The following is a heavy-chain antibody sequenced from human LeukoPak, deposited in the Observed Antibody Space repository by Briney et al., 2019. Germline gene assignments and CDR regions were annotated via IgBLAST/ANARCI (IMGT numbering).Heavy chain of an antibody. CDR1: GYTFTGYY. V-gene: IGHV1-2*02. Sequence: GASVKVSCKASGYTFTGYYMHWVGQAPGQGLEWMGWINPNSGGTNYAQKFQGRVTMTRDTSISTAYMELSRLRSDDTAVYYCARVVRGAAAGNNWFDPWGQGTLVTVSS. D-gene: IGHD6-13*01. CDR2: INPNSGGT. J-gene: IGHJ5*02. CDR3: ARVVRGAAAGNNWFDP.